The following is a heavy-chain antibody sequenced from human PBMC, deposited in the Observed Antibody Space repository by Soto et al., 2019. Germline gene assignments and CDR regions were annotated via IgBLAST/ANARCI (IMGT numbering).Heavy chain of an antibody. Sequence: ASVKVSCKVSGYTLTELSMHWVRQAPGKGLEWMGGFDPEDGETIYAQKFQGRVTMTEDTSTDTAYMELSSLRSEDTAVYYCATEGIRFLEWPYYFDYWGQGTLVTVYS. CDR3: ATEGIRFLEWPYYFDY. V-gene: IGHV1-24*01. CDR2: FDPEDGET. CDR1: GYTLTELS. J-gene: IGHJ4*02. D-gene: IGHD3-3*01.